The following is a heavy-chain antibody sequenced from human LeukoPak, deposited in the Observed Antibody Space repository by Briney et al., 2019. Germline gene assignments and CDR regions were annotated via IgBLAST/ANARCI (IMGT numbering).Heavy chain of an antibody. CDR2: IKQGGSEK. CDR1: GFTFSSYW. CDR3: AKQRYGGEDY. J-gene: IGHJ4*02. D-gene: IGHD3-16*01. V-gene: IGHV3-7*01. Sequence: GGSLRLSCAASGFTFSSYWMSWVRQAPGKGLEWVANIKQGGSEKYYVDSLKGRFTISRDNAKNSLYLQMNILRAEDTAVYYCAKQRYGGEDYWGQGTLVTVSS.